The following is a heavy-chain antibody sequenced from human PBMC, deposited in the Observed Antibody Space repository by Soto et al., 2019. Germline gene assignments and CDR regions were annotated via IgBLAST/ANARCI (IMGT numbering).Heavy chain of an antibody. CDR1: GFTFSGSA. V-gene: IGHV3-73*01. CDR3: TRHRTSSIVLVPAAGGYGMDV. D-gene: IGHD2-2*01. Sequence: EVQLVESGGGLVQPGGSLKLSCAASGFTFSGSAMHWVRQASGKGLEWVGRIRSKANSYATAYAASVKGRFTISRDDSKNTAYLQMNSLNTEDTAVYYCTRHRTSSIVLVPAAGGYGMDVWGQGTTVTVSS. CDR2: IRSKANSYAT. J-gene: IGHJ6*02.